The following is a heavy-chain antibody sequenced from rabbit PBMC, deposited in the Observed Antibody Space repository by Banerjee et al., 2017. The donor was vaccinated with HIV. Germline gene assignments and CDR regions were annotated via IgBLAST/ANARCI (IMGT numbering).Heavy chain of an antibody. J-gene: IGHJ3*01. CDR1: GFDFSSYY. V-gene: IGHV1S40*01. CDR2: IDTDSSGST. CDR3: VRGYIGNGFISMTRLDL. Sequence: QSLEESGGGLVQPEGSLTLTCTASGFDFSSYYMSWVRQAPGKGLEWIACIDTDSSGSTYYASWAKGRFTISKTSSTTVTLQMTGLTVADTATYFCVRGYIGNGFISMTRLDLWGPGTLVTV. D-gene: IGHD4-2*01.